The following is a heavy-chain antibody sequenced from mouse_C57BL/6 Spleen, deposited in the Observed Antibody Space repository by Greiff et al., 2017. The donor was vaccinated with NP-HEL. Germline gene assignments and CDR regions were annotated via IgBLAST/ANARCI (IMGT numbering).Heavy chain of an antibody. V-gene: IGHV1-4*01. J-gene: IGHJ2*01. D-gene: IGHD2-5*01. CDR3: ARYYSNHGDFDY. CDR1: GYTFTSYT. CDR2: INPSSGYT. Sequence: VQLQQSGAELARPGASVKMSCKASGYTFTSYTMHWVKQRPGQGLEWIGYINPSSGYTKYNQKFKDKATLTADKSSSTAYMQLSSLTSEDSAVYYCARYYSNHGDFDYWGQGTTLTVSS.